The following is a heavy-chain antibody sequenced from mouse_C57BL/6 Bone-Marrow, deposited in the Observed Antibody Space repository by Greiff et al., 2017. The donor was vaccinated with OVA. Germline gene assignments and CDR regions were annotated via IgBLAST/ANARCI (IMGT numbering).Heavy chain of an antibody. CDR1: GFTFSSYA. Sequence: EVKLMESGGGLVKPGGSLKLSCAASGFTFSSYALSLVRPTPEKRLEWVAIISDGGSYTYYPDNVKGRFPISRDNAKNNLYLQMSHLKSEDTAMYYCARDLGWLPFDYWGQGTTLTVSS. V-gene: IGHV5-4*01. J-gene: IGHJ2*01. CDR2: ISDGGSYT. D-gene: IGHD2-2*01. CDR3: ARDLGWLPFDY.